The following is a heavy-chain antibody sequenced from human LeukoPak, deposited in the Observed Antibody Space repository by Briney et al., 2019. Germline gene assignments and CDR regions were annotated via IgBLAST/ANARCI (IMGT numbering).Heavy chain of an antibody. Sequence: GGSLRLSCAASGFTFSSYARGWVRQAPGKGLEWVSAITASGGNTYYADSVKGRFTISRDNSKNTLYLQVNSLRAEDTAVYYCAKGNGYSYGRYYFDYWGQGTLVTVSS. V-gene: IGHV3-23*01. CDR1: GFTFSSYA. CDR2: ITASGGNT. J-gene: IGHJ4*02. D-gene: IGHD5-18*01. CDR3: AKGNGYSYGRYYFDY.